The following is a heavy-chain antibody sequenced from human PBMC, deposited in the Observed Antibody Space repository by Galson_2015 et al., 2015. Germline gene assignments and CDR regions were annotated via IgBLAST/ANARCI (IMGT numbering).Heavy chain of an antibody. Sequence: PALVNPTQPLTLPCTFSGFSLRTSGVGVAWIRQPPGKALEWLALIFWDDGKRYSASLKSRLTITKDTSKNQVVLTVTNMDPVDTATYYCAHRTTVSAGFDFWGQGTLVTVSS. CDR2: IFWDDGK. CDR3: AHRTTVSAGFDF. D-gene: IGHD4-17*01. J-gene: IGHJ4*02. V-gene: IGHV2-5*02. CDR1: GFSLRTSGVG.